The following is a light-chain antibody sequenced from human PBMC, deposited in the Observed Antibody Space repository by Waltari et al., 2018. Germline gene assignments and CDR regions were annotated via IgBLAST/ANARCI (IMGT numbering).Light chain of an antibody. CDR1: QNIGSW. CDR3: QQYNSHPWT. CDR2: TAS. Sequence: DIQMTQSPSTLSASVGDKVTITCRASQNIGSWLAWYQQKPGKAPKLLIYTASTLQSGVPSRFSGSGSGTEFTVTISSLLPDDFATYYCQQYNSHPWTFGQGTKVEIK. V-gene: IGKV1-5*03. J-gene: IGKJ1*01.